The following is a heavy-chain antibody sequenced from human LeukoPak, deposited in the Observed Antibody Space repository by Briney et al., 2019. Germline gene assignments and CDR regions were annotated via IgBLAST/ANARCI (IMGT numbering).Heavy chain of an antibody. CDR1: GGSFSGYY. J-gene: IGHJ3*02. Sequence: SETLSLTCAVSGGSFSGYYWSWIRQPPGQGLEWIGEINHSGSTNYNPSLKSRVTTSVDTSKNQFSLKLSSVTAADTAVYYCAREGASLPDAFDIWGQGTMVTVSS. CDR3: AREGASLPDAFDI. V-gene: IGHV4-34*01. CDR2: INHSGST.